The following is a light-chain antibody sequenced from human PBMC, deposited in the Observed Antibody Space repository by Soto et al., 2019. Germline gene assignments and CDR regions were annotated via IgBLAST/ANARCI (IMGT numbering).Light chain of an antibody. CDR1: QGISNY. CDR2: AAS. V-gene: IGKV1-27*01. J-gene: IGKJ2*01. CDR3: PNYNSAPHT. Sequence: DIQMTQSPSSLSASVGDRVTITCRASQGISNYLAWYQQKPGKVPKLLIYAASTLQSGVPSRFSGSGSGTDFTLTISSLQPEDVATYHGPNYNSAPHTFGQGTKLEIK.